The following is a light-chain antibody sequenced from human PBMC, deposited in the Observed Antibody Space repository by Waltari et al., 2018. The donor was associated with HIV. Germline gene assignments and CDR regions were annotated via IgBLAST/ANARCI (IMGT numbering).Light chain of an antibody. V-gene: IGKV1-9*01. CDR2: AAS. Sequence: DIQLTQFPSFLSESVGDRVTITCRAGQGISTYLAWYQQKPGKAPKLLIYAASTLQSGVPSRFSGSGSGTEFTLTISSLQPEDFATYYCQQVNTAFTFGPGTKVEIK. CDR1: QGISTY. CDR3: QQVNTAFT. J-gene: IGKJ3*01.